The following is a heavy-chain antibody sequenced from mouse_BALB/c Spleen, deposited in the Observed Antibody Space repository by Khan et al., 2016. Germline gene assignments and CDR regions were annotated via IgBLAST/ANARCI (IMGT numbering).Heavy chain of an antibody. CDR3: ARTGDYPYYAMDY. V-gene: IGHV9-3*02. CDR2: INTNTGEP. Sequence: QVQLQQSGPELKKPGETVKISCKASEYTFTNYGMNWVKQAPGKGLKWMGWINTNTGEPTYAEEFKGRFAFSLEASASTAYLQINNLKNEDSATCFCARTGDYPYYAMDYSGQGTSVTVSS. CDR1: EYTFTNYG. J-gene: IGHJ4*01. D-gene: IGHD2-13*01.